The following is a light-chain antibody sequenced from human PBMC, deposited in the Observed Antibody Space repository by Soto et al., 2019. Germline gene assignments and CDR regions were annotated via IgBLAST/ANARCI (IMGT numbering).Light chain of an antibody. Sequence: QSALTQPPSVSGAPGQRVTISCTGSSYNIGAGYDVHWYQQLPGTVPKLLIYGNSNRPSGVPDRFSGSKSGTSASLAITGLQAEYEADYYCHSYDSSLSGSVFGGGTKVTVL. V-gene: IGLV1-40*01. CDR1: SYNIGAGYD. CDR3: HSYDSSLSGSV. J-gene: IGLJ3*02. CDR2: GNS.